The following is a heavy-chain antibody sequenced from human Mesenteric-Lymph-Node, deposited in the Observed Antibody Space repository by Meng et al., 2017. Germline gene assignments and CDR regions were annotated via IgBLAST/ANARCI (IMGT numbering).Heavy chain of an antibody. CDR3: ASTYYYASSGYYFDY. V-gene: IGHV4-59*12. CDR1: GGSISSYY. J-gene: IGHJ4*02. CDR2: IYYSGST. D-gene: IGHD3-22*01. Sequence: SETLSLTCTVSGGSISSYYWSWIRQPPGKGLKWIGYIYYSGSTNYNRSLKSRVTISVDTSKNQFSLKLSSVTAADTAVYYCASTYYYASSGYYFDYWGQGTLVTVSS.